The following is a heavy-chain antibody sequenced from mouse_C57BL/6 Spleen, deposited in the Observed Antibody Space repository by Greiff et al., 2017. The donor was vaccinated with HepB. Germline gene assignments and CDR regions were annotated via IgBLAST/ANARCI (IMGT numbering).Heavy chain of an antibody. J-gene: IGHJ2*01. D-gene: IGHD1-1*01. V-gene: IGHV1-15*01. CDR1: GYTFTDYE. CDR3: TRDYYGSSPDY. Sequence: QVQLKQSGAELVRPGASVTLSCKASGYTFTDYEMHWVKQTPVHGLEWIGAIDPETGGTAYNQKFKGKAILTADKSSSTAYMELRSLTSEDSAVDYCTRDYYGSSPDYWGQGTTLTVSS. CDR2: IDPETGGT.